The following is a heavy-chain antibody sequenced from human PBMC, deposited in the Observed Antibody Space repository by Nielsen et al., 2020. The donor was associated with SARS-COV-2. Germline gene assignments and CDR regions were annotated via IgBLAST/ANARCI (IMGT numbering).Heavy chain of an antibody. Sequence: SLKISCAASGFTFDNYAMHWVRHAPGKGLEWVSGISWNSGSIDYADSVKGRFTISRDNAKNSLYLQMNSRTAEDTALYYCAELPNWDTGVDYWGQGTLVTVSS. V-gene: IGHV3-9*01. CDR1: GFTFDNYA. J-gene: IGHJ4*02. CDR2: ISWNSGSI. D-gene: IGHD7-27*01. CDR3: AELPNWDTGVDY.